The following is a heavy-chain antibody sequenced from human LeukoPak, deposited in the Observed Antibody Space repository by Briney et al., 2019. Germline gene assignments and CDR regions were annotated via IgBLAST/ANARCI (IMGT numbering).Heavy chain of an antibody. CDR1: GYTFTGYY. D-gene: IGHD3-10*01. V-gene: IGHV1-2*04. Sequence: ASVKVSCKASGYTFTGYYMHWVRQPPGQGLEWMGWINPNSSGTNYAQKSQGWLTMTRDTSISTAYMELSRLRSDDTAVYYCARGSRQPYSYGSGSYSSDYWGQGTLVTVSS. J-gene: IGHJ4*02. CDR2: INPNSSGT. CDR3: ARGSRQPYSYGSGSYSSDY.